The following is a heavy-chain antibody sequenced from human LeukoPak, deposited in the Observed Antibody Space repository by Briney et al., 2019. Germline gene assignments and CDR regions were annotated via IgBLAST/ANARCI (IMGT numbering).Heavy chain of an antibody. CDR1: GFTFSSYA. J-gene: IGHJ4*02. D-gene: IGHD3-22*01. V-gene: IGHV3-23*01. CDR2: ISGSGGNT. Sequence: PGGSLRLSCAASGFTFSSYAMNWVRQAPGRGLEWVSAISGSGGNTYYADSVKGRFTVSRDNSKNTLYLQMNSLSAEDSAIYYCATDLAQYSDGGGSDWGQGTLVTVSS. CDR3: ATDLAQYSDGGGSD.